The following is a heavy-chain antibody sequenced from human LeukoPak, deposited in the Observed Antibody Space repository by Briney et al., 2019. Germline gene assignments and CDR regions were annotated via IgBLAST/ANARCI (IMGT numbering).Heavy chain of an antibody. V-gene: IGHV1-69*04. CDR3: ASEVSRDGNDY. D-gene: IGHD5-24*01. Sequence: ASVKVSCKASGGTFSSYAISWVRQAPGQGLEWMGRIIPILGIANYAQKFQGRVTITADKSTSTAYMELSSLRSEDTAVYYCASEVSRDGNDYWGQGTLVTVSS. J-gene: IGHJ4*02. CDR2: IIPILGIA. CDR1: GGTFSSYA.